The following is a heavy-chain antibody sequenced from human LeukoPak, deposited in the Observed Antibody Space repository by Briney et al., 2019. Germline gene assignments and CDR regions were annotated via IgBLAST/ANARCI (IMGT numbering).Heavy chain of an antibody. J-gene: IGHJ4*02. V-gene: IGHV3-30*18. D-gene: IGHD6-19*01. CDR3: AKESTMRVAASLDY. CDR1: GFSFTYYG. Sequence: GESLRLSCAASGFSFTYYGMHWVRQAPGKGLEWVGVIAYDGTIQYYGDSMKGRFTISRDNSKNMLYLQMNSLRADDTAVYFCAKESTMRVAASLDYWGQGTLVAVSS. CDR2: IAYDGTIQ.